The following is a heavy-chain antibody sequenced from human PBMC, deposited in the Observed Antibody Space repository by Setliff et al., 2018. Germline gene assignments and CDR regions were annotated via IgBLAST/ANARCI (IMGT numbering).Heavy chain of an antibody. CDR1: GYTFANSI. J-gene: IGHJ4*02. Sequence: GASVKVSCKASGYTFANSIVSWVRQAPGQGLEWMGWISAYNGNTHIKEKFQGRVSMTTDTSTNTGYMELRNLTPDDTAVYFCARAGLASAGRKGIFDYWGQGTLVTVSS. D-gene: IGHD6-13*01. CDR3: ARAGLASAGRKGIFDY. V-gene: IGHV1-18*04. CDR2: ISAYNGNT.